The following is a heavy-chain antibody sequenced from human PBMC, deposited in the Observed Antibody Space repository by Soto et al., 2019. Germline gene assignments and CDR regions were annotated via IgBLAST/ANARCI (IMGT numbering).Heavy chain of an antibody. Sequence: EVQLVESGGGLVQPGGSLKLSCAASGFTFSGSAMHWVRQASGKGLEWVGRIRSKANRYATAYAASVKGRFTISSDDSKNTAYRQMNSLTAEETAVYYCTRRGGYYSDSSGTPRYGMDVWGQGTTVTVSS. V-gene: IGHV3-73*02. CDR1: GFTFSGSA. CDR2: IRSKANRYAT. J-gene: IGHJ6*02. D-gene: IGHD3-22*01. CDR3: TRRGGYYSDSSGTPRYGMDV.